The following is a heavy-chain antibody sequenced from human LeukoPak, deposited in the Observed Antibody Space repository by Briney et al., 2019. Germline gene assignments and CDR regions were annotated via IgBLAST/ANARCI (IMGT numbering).Heavy chain of an antibody. D-gene: IGHD1-26*01. V-gene: IGHV3-9*01. CDR1: GFTFDDYA. Sequence: PGRSLRLSCAASGFTFDDYAMHWVRQAPGKGLEWVSGISWNSGSIGYADSVKGRFTISRDNAKNSLYLQMNSLRAEDTALYYCAKGYSGRYRSGLFDYWGQGTLVTVSS. CDR2: ISWNSGSI. CDR3: AKGYSGRYRSGLFDY. J-gene: IGHJ4*02.